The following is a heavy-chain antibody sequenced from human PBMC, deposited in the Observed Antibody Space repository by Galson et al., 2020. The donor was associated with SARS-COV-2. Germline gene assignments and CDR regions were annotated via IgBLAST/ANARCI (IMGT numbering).Heavy chain of an antibody. CDR1: GYSFTSYW. Sequence: HGESLKISCKGSGYSFTSYWISWVRQMPGKGLEWMGRIDPSDSYTNYSPSFQGHVTISADKSISTAYLQWSGLKASDTAMYYCARARPPAGTFDPWGQGTLVTVSS. D-gene: IGHD1-1*01. CDR3: ARARPPAGTFDP. V-gene: IGHV5-10-1*01. J-gene: IGHJ5*02. CDR2: IDPSDSYT.